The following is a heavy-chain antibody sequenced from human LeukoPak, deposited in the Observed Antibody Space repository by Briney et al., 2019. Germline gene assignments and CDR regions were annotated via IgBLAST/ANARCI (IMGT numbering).Heavy chain of an antibody. CDR2: IKQDGSEK. J-gene: IGHJ3*02. CDR1: GFTFSSYW. Sequence: SGGSLRLSCAASGFTFSSYWMSWVRQAPGKGLEWVANIKQDGSEKYYVDSVKGRFTISRDNAKNSLYLQMNSLRAEDTAVYYCARGDDYVWGSYRYPPRDAFDIWGQGTMVTVSS. V-gene: IGHV3-7*01. D-gene: IGHD3-16*02. CDR3: ARGDDYVWGSYRYPPRDAFDI.